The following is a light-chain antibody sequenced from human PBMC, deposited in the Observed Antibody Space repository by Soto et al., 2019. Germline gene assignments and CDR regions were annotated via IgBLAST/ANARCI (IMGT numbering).Light chain of an antibody. CDR3: QHTYSMPVT. CDR1: QSIATS. CDR2: ATS. V-gene: IGKV1-39*01. J-gene: IGKJ2*01. Sequence: DVQMTQSPSSLSASVGDGVTITCRASQSIATSLNWYQQRPGTAPKLLIYATSHLDSGVPSRFSGCGSATDFTLSISSLQPEDFATYFCQHTYSMPVTFGQGTKVE.